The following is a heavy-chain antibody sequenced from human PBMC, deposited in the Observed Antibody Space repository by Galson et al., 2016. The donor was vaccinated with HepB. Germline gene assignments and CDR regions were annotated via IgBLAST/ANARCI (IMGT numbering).Heavy chain of an antibody. J-gene: IGHJ1*01. D-gene: IGHD6-19*01. CDR3: TRAPGSGWDGYFAH. V-gene: IGHV1-18*01. CDR1: GYTFSTYG. CDR2: ISGRNGNT. Sequence: QSGAEVKKPGASVKVSCKASGYTFSTYGISWVRQAPGQGLEWVGWISGRNGNTKYAQKFQGRVTMTTDTSTSTAYMGLTSLRSDDTAVYYCTRAPGSGWDGYFAHWGQGTLVTVSS.